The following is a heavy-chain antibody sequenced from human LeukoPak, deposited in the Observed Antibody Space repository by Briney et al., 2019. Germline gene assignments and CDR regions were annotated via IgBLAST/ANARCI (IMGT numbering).Heavy chain of an antibody. V-gene: IGHV3-66*02. CDR2: IYSGGST. J-gene: IGHJ5*02. Sequence: GGSLRLSCAASGFTVSSNYMSRVRQAPGKGLEWVSVIYSGGSTYYADSVKGRFTISGDNSKNTLYLQMNSLRAEDTAVYYCARTGDSNYPNWFDPWGQGTLVTVSS. CDR1: GFTVSSNY. D-gene: IGHD4-11*01. CDR3: ARTGDSNYPNWFDP.